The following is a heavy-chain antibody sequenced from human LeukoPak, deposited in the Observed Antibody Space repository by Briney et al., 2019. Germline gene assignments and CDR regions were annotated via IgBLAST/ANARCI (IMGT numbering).Heavy chain of an antibody. CDR2: IIPILGIA. CDR1: GGTFSSYA. Sequence: ASVKVSCKASGGTFSSYAISWVRQAPGQGLEWMGRIIPILGIANYAQKFQGRVTITADKSTSTAYMELSSLRSEDAAVYYCARSARNGYCSGGSCYSDAFDIWGQGTMVTVPS. CDR3: ARSARNGYCSGGSCYSDAFDI. D-gene: IGHD2-15*01. V-gene: IGHV1-69*04. J-gene: IGHJ3*02.